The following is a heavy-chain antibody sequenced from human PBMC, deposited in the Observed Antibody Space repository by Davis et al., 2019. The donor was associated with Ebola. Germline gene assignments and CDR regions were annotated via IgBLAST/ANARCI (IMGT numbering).Heavy chain of an antibody. D-gene: IGHD2-8*01. J-gene: IGHJ4*02. CDR2: IYYSGST. CDR3: ARIYCTNGVCYPRFDY. V-gene: IGHV4-59*01. Sequence: MPSETLSLTCTVSGGSISSYYWSWIRQPPGKGLEWIGYIYYSGSTNYNPSLKSRVTISVDTSKNQFSLKLSSVTAADTAVYYCARIYCTNGVCYPRFDYWGQGTLVTVSS. CDR1: GGSISSYY.